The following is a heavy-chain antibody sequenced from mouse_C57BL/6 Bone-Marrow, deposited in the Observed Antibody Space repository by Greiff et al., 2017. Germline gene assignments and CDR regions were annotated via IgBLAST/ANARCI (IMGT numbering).Heavy chain of an antibody. V-gene: IGHV14-2*01. Sequence: VQLQQSGAELVKPGASVKLSCTASGFNFTDYYMHWVKQRTEQGLEWIGRIDPEDGETKYAPKFQGKATITADTSSNTAYMQLSSLTSEDTAVYYWARREFYDSYDGFAYWGQGTLVTVSA. CDR1: GFNFTDYY. D-gene: IGHD2-3*01. CDR3: ARREFYDSYDGFAY. J-gene: IGHJ3*01. CDR2: IDPEDGET.